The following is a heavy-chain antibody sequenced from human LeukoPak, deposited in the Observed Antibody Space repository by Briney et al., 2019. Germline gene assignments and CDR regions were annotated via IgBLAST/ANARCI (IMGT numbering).Heavy chain of an antibody. CDR1: GYTFTGYY. D-gene: IGHD3-10*01. CDR3: ARVHHYGSGATS. V-gene: IGHV1-2*02. CDR2: INPNSGVT. Sequence: ASVKVSCKASGYTFTGYYIHWVRQAPGQGLEWMGWINPNSGVTNYAQKFQGRVTMTRDTSISTAYMELSRLRSDDTAVYYCARVHHYGSGATSWGQGTLVTVSS. J-gene: IGHJ4*02.